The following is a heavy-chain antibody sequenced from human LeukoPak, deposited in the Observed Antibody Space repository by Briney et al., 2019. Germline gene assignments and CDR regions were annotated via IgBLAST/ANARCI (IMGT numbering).Heavy chain of an antibody. CDR2: IIPIFGTA. Sequence: SVKVSCKASGGTFSSYAISWVRQAPGQGLEWMGGIIPIFGTANYAQKFQGRVTITADESTSTAYMELSSLRSEDTAVYYCARDYTSIAVAGTSAGFGPYWFDPWGQGTLVTVSS. CDR1: GGTFSSYA. CDR3: ARDYTSIAVAGTSAGFGPYWFDP. J-gene: IGHJ5*02. D-gene: IGHD6-19*01. V-gene: IGHV1-69*13.